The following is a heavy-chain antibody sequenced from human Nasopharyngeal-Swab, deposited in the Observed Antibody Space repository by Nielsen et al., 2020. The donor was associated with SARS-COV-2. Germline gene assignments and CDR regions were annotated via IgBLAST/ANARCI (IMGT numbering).Heavy chain of an antibody. Sequence: GESLKISCAVSGFSFSSYVMSWVRQVPGKGLEWVSAIRGSGGGTYSADSVKGRFTISRDSSKNTLHLQMNSLRAEDTAVYYCAKTNDRHSSSYYFDYWGQGALVTVSS. CDR3: AKTNDRHSSSYYFDY. J-gene: IGHJ4*02. CDR1: GFSFSSYV. CDR2: IRGSGGGT. V-gene: IGHV3-23*01. D-gene: IGHD6-6*01.